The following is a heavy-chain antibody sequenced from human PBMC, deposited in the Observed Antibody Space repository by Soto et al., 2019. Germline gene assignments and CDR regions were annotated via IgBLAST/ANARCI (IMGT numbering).Heavy chain of an antibody. CDR2: ISYDGSNK. Sequence: GGSLRLSCAASGFTFSSYGMHWVRQAPGKGLEWVAVISYDGSNKYYADSVKGRFTISRDNSKNTLYLQMNSLRAEDTAVYYCAKEGGAAAVYYYYGMDVWGQGTTVTVSS. D-gene: IGHD6-13*01. CDR3: AKEGGAAAVYYYYGMDV. V-gene: IGHV3-30*18. CDR1: GFTFSSYG. J-gene: IGHJ6*02.